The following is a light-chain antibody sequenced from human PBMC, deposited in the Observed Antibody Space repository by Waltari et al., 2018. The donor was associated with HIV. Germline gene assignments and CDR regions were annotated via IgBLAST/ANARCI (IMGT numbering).Light chain of an antibody. Sequence: SVLTQPPSVSAAAGQKVSISCSGTTSNIGTTYVSWYLQLPGTAPKLLIYDNYKRPSGIPARFSGSTSGMSATLGITGLQAEDEADYYCGTWDSSLRCWVFGGGTKLTVL. CDR2: DNY. J-gene: IGLJ3*02. CDR3: GTWDSSLRCWV. CDR1: TSNIGTTY. V-gene: IGLV1-51*01.